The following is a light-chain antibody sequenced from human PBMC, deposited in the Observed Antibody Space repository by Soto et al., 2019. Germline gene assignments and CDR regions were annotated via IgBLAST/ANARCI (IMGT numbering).Light chain of an antibody. Sequence: DIQMTQSPSTLSASVGDRVTITCRASQSISSWLAWYQQKPGKAPKLLIYKASSLQSGVPSRFSGSGSGTEFTLTISSLQPDDFATYYCHQSNSNSKTFGQGTKVDI. CDR1: QSISSW. V-gene: IGKV1-5*03. J-gene: IGKJ1*01. CDR2: KAS. CDR3: HQSNSNSKT.